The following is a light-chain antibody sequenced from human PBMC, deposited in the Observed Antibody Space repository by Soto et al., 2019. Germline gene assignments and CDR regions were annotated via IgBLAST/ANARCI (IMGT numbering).Light chain of an antibody. CDR2: DAS. CDR1: QSVNSY. J-gene: IGKJ4*01. Sequence: EIVLTQSPATLSLSPGKRATLSCGASQSVNSYLAWYQQKPGQAPRLFIYDASNRATGIPARFSGSGSGTDFTLTISSLEPEDFAVYYCQHVASLTFGGGTKVEIK. CDR3: QHVASLT. V-gene: IGKV3-11*01.